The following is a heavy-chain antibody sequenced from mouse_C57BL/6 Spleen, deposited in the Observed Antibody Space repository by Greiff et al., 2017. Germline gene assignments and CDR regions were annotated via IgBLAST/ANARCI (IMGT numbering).Heavy chain of an antibody. V-gene: IGHV1-69*01. CDR3: ARGITTVVAKEYYFDY. CDR1: GYTFTSYW. CDR2: IDPSDSYT. D-gene: IGHD1-1*01. Sequence: QVQLQQPGAELVMPGASVKLSCKASGYTFTSYWMHWVKQRPGQGLEWIGEIDPSDSYTNYNQKFKGKSTLTVNKSSSTAYIQLSSLTSEDSAVYYCARGITTVVAKEYYFDYWGQGTTLTVSS. J-gene: IGHJ2*01.